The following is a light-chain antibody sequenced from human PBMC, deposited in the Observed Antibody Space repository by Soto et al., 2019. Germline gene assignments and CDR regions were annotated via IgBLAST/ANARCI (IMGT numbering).Light chain of an antibody. CDR3: QQRYNWPRT. CDR1: QSVGSY. Sequence: DIFLTQSPATLSLSPGERATLSCRASQSVGSYLAWYQQKAGQAPSLLIYDASNRAAGIPARFSGSGSETDFTLTISSLEPEDFAVYYCQQRYNWPRTFGQGTKVEIK. V-gene: IGKV3-11*01. CDR2: DAS. J-gene: IGKJ1*01.